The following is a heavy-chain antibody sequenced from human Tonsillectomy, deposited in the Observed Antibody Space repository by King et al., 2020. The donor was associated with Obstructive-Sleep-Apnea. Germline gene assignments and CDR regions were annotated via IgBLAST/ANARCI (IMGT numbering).Heavy chain of an antibody. CDR1: GFTFSNYC. D-gene: IGHD5-12*01. V-gene: IGHV3-74*01. CDR2: VNSDGSST. J-gene: IGHJ4*02. Sequence: VQLVESGGGLVQPGWSLRLSCVASGFTFSNYCMHWVRQAPGKGLVWVSRVNSDGSSTYYADSVKGRFTISRDNAKNTLDLQMNSLRAEDTAVYYCSRVAGFGGYGFWGRGTLVTVSS. CDR3: SRVAGFGGYGF.